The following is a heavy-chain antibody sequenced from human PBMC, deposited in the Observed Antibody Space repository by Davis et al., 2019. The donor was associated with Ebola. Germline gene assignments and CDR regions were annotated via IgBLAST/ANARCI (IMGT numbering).Heavy chain of an antibody. V-gene: IGHV3-23*01. CDR3: AELHSSASHI. D-gene: IGHD6-6*01. CDR2: ITSGDGA. CDR1: GFTFGSYA. J-gene: IGHJ4*02. Sequence: RLSCVASGFTFGSYAMNWVRLVPGKGLEWVSSITSGDGAHYAGSVKGRFTISRDNSKDTLFLEMNSLRAEDTALYYCAELHSSASHIWGQGTLVTVSP.